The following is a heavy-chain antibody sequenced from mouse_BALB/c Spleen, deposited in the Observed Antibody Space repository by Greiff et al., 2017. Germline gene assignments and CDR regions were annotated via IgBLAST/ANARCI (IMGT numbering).Heavy chain of an antibody. CDR3: AREKGYYGNFSFDY. Sequence: VQLQQSGPELVKPGASVKISCKASGYAFSSSWMNWVKQRPGQGLEWIGRIYPGDGDTNYNGKFKGKATLTADKSSSTAYMQLSSLTSVDSAVYFCAREKGYYGNFSFDYWGQGTTLTVSS. CDR1: GYAFSSSW. J-gene: IGHJ2*01. D-gene: IGHD2-1*01. CDR2: IYPGDGDT. V-gene: IGHV1-82*01.